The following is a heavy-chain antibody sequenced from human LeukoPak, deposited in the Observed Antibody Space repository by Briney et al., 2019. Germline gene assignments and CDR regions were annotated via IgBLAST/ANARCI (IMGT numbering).Heavy chain of an antibody. CDR3: ARDQVSKYTWFDP. V-gene: IGHV1-2*02. D-gene: IGHD1-1*01. CDR2: INPNSGGT. Sequence: ASVKVSCKASGYTFTGYYMHWVRQAPGQGLEWMGWINPNSGGTNYAQKFRGRVTMTRDTSISTAYMELSRLRSDDTAVYYCARDQVSKYTWFDPWGQGTLVTVSS. J-gene: IGHJ5*02. CDR1: GYTFTGYY.